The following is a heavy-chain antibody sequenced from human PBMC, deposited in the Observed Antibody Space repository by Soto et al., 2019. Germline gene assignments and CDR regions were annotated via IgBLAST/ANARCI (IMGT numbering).Heavy chain of an antibody. CDR1: GYTFTSYG. CDR2: ISAYNGNT. J-gene: IGHJ4*02. Sequence: QVQLVQSGAEVKKPGASVKVSCKASGYTFTSYGISWVRQAPGQGLEWMGWISAYNGNTNYAQKLQGRVTMTTDTSTSTAYMALRSLRSDDTAVYYCARMGGDDYGDYSPPNAYYFDYWGQGTLVTVSS. D-gene: IGHD4-17*01. CDR3: ARMGGDDYGDYSPPNAYYFDY. V-gene: IGHV1-18*01.